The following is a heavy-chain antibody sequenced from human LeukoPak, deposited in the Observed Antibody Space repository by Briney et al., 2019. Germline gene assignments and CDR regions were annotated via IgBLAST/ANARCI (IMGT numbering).Heavy chain of an antibody. CDR3: ARVVFPSRVSDY. CDR1: GFTFSSYW. Sequence: GGSLRLSCAASGFTFSSYWMSWVRQAPGKGLEWVANIKQDGSEKYYVDSVKGRFTVSKDNAKNSLYLQMNSLRAEDTAVYYCARVVFPSRVSDYWGQGTLVTVSS. D-gene: IGHD2-21*01. J-gene: IGHJ4*02. CDR2: IKQDGSEK. V-gene: IGHV3-7*01.